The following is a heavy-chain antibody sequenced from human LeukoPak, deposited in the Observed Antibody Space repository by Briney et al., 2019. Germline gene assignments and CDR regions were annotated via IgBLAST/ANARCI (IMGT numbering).Heavy chain of an antibody. CDR2: ISSVSSTI. J-gene: IGHJ4*02. CDR3: ARGIGTGRQPFDY. Sequence: HPGGSLRLSCTVSGFTVSTNSMNWVRQAPGKGLEWVSYISSVSSTIYYADSVKGRFTISRDNAKNSLYLQMNSLRAEDTAVYYCARGIGTGRQPFDYWGQGTLVTVSS. CDR1: GFTVSTNS. D-gene: IGHD1-1*01. V-gene: IGHV3-48*01.